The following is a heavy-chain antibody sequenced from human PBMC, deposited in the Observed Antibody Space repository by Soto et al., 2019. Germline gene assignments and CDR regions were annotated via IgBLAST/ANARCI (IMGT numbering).Heavy chain of an antibody. V-gene: IGHV3-33*01. CDR2: IWYDGTTK. Sequence: PGGSLRLSCSASGFIFSDYGMHWVRQAPGKGLEWVAVIWYDGTTKYYADSVKGRFSSSRDNSRNTLYLQMSILRAEETAVYYCARGKRDLDYWGQGTLVTVSS. D-gene: IGHD2-21*02. CDR1: GFIFSDYG. J-gene: IGHJ4*02. CDR3: ARGKRDLDY.